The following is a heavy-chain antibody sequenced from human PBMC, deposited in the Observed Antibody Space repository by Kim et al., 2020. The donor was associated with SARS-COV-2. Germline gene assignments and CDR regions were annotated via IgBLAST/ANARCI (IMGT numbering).Heavy chain of an antibody. CDR1: GFTFSSYG. D-gene: IGHD3-22*01. J-gene: IGHJ4*02. V-gene: IGHV3-30*18. CDR2: ISYDGSNK. CDR3: AKTYDSSGYFSFDY. Sequence: GGSLRLSCAASGFTFSSYGMHWVRQAPGKGLEWVAVISYDGSNKYYADSVKGRFTISRDNSKNTLYLQMNSLRAEDTAVYYCAKTYDSSGYFSFDYWGQGTLVTVSS.